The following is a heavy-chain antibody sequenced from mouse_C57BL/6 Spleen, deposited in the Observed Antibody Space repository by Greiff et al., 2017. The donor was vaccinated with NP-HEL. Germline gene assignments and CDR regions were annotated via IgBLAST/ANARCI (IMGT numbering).Heavy chain of an antibody. D-gene: IGHD3-3*01. CDR1: GYTFTDYY. V-gene: IGHV1-76*01. CDR2: IYPGSGNT. CDR3: ARKELGDPWFAY. Sequence: QVQLQQSGAELVRPGASVKLSCKASGYTFTDYYINWVKQRPGQGLEWIARIYPGSGNTYYNEKFKGKATLTAEKSSSTAYMQLSSLTSEDSAVYFCARKELGDPWFAYWGQGTLVTVSA. J-gene: IGHJ3*01.